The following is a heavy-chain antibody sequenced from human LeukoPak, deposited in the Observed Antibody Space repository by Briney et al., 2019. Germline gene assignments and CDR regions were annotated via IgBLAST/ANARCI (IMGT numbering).Heavy chain of an antibody. D-gene: IGHD2-15*01. J-gene: IGHJ4*02. Sequence: GGSLRLSCAASGFTFSNYALHWVRQAPGKGLEWVAVISYDGSNKYYADSVKGRFTISRDNSKNTLYLQMNSLRAEDTAVYYCAKDLRYCSGGSCYSGFDYWGQGTLVTVSS. CDR1: GFTFSNYA. CDR3: AKDLRYCSGGSCYSGFDY. CDR2: ISYDGSNK. V-gene: IGHV3-30-3*01.